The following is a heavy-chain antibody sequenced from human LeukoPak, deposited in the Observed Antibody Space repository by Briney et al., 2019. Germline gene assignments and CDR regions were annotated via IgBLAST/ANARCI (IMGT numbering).Heavy chain of an antibody. D-gene: IGHD2-8*01. V-gene: IGHV4-59*12. J-gene: IGHJ6*03. CDR2: IYYSGST. Sequence: SETLSLTCTVSGGSISPYYWSWIRQPPGKGLEWIGYIYYSGSTNYNPSLKSRVTISVDTSKNQFSLKLSSVTAADTAVYYCARARGVYAIHYYYYYMDGWGKGTTVTVSS. CDR3: ARARGVYAIHYYYYYMDG. CDR1: GGSISPYY.